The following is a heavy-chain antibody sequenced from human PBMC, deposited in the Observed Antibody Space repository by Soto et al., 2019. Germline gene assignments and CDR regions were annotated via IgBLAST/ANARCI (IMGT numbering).Heavy chain of an antibody. CDR1: GYSFTTYG. CDR2: ISPYNGDT. J-gene: IGHJ4*02. Sequence: VQLVQSGAEVKRPGASVKVSCKASGYSFTTYGFNWVRQAPGQGLEWMGWISPYNGDTNYAHNFQGRVTLTTDTSTSTAYMELRSLTSDDTAVYYCARTPRAQMIVLEAATRFDYWGQGTLVTVSS. V-gene: IGHV1-18*04. D-gene: IGHD2-15*01. CDR3: ARTPRAQMIVLEAATRFDY.